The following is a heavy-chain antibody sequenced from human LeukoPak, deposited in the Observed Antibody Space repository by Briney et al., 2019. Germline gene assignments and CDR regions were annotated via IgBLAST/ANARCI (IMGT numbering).Heavy chain of an antibody. Sequence: GGSLRLSCAASGFTFSSYGMHWVRQAPGKGLEWVAVIWYDGSNKYYADSVKGRFTISRDNSKNTLYLRMNSLRAEDTAVYYCARSGYSDYFDYWGQGALVTVSS. CDR2: IWYDGSNK. CDR3: ARSGYSDYFDY. V-gene: IGHV3-33*01. J-gene: IGHJ4*02. D-gene: IGHD2-15*01. CDR1: GFTFSSYG.